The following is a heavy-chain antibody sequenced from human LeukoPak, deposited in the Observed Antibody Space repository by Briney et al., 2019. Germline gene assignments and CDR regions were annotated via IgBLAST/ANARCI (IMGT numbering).Heavy chain of an antibody. CDR1: GFSLRTRGMC. CDR3: AHSARDTALDAFDI. V-gene: IGHV2-5*08. J-gene: IGHJ3*02. Sequence: SGPTLVNPTQTLTLTCTFSGFSLRTRGMCVSWIRQPPGKALEWLSRIDWDDDKRYSPSLKSRLTITKDTSKNQVVLTMTNMDPVDTATYYCAHSARDTALDAFDIWGQGTMVTVSS. D-gene: IGHD5-18*01. CDR2: IDWDDDK.